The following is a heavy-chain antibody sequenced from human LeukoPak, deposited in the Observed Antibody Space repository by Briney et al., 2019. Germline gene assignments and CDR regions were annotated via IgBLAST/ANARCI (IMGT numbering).Heavy chain of an antibody. CDR3: AKTRIVCTSVSCPGGGFDY. J-gene: IGHJ4*01. V-gene: IGHV3-23*01. CDR2: IRGSGDIT. Sequence: PGGSLRLSCAPSGFTFSSYAMSWVSQAPEKGLEWVSGIRGSGDITYYTDSVKGRFTISRDNFKNTLYLQINSLRAEDTAVYYCAKTRIVCTSVSCPGGGFDYWGHGTLVTVSS. D-gene: IGHD2-2*01. CDR1: GFTFSSYA.